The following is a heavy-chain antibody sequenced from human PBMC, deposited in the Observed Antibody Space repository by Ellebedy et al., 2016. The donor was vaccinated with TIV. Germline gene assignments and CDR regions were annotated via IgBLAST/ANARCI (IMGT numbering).Heavy chain of an antibody. V-gene: IGHV4-4*02. CDR2: IYYSGST. Sequence: SETLSLTCAVSGGSISSSNWWSWVRQPPGKGLEWIGYIYYSGSTNYNPSLKSRVTISVDTSKNQFSLKLSSMTAADTAVYYCARGRLGCTNGVCSYYFDYWGQGTLVTVSS. CDR1: GGSISSSNW. CDR3: ARGRLGCTNGVCSYYFDY. J-gene: IGHJ4*02. D-gene: IGHD2-8*01.